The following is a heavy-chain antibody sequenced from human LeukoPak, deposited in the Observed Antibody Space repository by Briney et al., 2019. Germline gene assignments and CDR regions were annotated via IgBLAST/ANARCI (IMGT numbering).Heavy chain of an antibody. CDR1: GFTFYDYA. V-gene: IGHV3-43*02. CDR3: AKSSHRAGSYIYY. D-gene: IGHD1-14*01. J-gene: IGHJ4*02. CDR2: ISGDGENS. Sequence: PGGSLRLSCAASGFTFYDYAMHWVRQAPGKGLEWVSLISGDGENSYYAQSVKGRFTISRDNSKNSLYLQMNRLTIEDTAIYYCAKSSHRAGSYIYYWGQGTPVTV.